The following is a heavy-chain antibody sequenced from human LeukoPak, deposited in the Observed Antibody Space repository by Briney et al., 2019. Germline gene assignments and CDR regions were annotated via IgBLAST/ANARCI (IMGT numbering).Heavy chain of an antibody. D-gene: IGHD6-13*01. CDR2: INHSGST. J-gene: IGHJ5*02. CDR1: GGSFSGYY. Sequence: SETLSLTCAVYGGSFSGYYWSWIRQPPGKGLEWIGEINHSGSTNYNPSLKSRVTISVDTSKNQFPLKLSSVTAADTAVYYCAKGHDTSTWYGNWFDPWGQGTLVTVSS. V-gene: IGHV4-34*01. CDR3: AKGHDTSTWYGNWFDP.